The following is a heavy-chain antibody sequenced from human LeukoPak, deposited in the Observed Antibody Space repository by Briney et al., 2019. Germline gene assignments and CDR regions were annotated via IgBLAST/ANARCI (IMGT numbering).Heavy chain of an antibody. CDR2: INHSGSS. CDR3: ARGQAGLLNH. J-gene: IGHJ5*02. Sequence: SETLSLTCAVYGGSFSGYYWSWIRQPPGKGLGWIGEINHSGSSNYNPSLMGRVTIAGDTSKNQFSLKLTSVTAADTAVYYCARGQAGLLNHWGQGTLVTVSS. CDR1: GGSFSGYY. V-gene: IGHV4-34*01. D-gene: IGHD3-10*01.